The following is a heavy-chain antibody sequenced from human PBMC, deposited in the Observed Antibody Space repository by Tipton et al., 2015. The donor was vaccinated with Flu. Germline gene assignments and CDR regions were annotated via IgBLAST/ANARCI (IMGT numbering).Heavy chain of an antibody. V-gene: IGHV5-51*01. D-gene: IGHD1-1*01. J-gene: IGHJ4*02. CDR3: ARHLRRGNYYFDY. CDR1: GYTFANYW. CDR2: IYPADSDT. Sequence: VQLVQSEAEMKKAGESLKISCKVSGYTFANYWIAWVRQRPGKGLEWMGIIYPADSDTIYSPSFQGQVTISADKSISTAYLQLSSLKASDTAMYFCARHLRRGNYYFDYWGQGTQVSVSS.